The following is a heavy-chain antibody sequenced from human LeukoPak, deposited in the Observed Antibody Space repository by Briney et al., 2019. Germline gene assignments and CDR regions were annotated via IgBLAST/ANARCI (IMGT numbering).Heavy chain of an antibody. CDR2: IYPGDSDT. D-gene: IGHD3-16*02. Sequence: GESLKISCKGSGYSFTSYWIGWVRQMPGKGLEWMGIIYPGDSDTRYSPSFQGQVTISADKSISTAYLQWSSLKASDTAMYHCARSCPYRYDAFDIWGQGTMVTVSS. CDR1: GYSFTSYW. J-gene: IGHJ3*02. V-gene: IGHV5-51*01. CDR3: ARSCPYRYDAFDI.